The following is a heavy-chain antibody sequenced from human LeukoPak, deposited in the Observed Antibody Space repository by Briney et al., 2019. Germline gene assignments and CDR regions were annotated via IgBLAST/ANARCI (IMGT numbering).Heavy chain of an antibody. CDR1: GFTFSSYW. J-gene: IGHJ6*03. CDR2: IKQEGSEK. D-gene: IGHD2-2*01. Sequence: GGALRLSCAASGFTFSSYWMSWVRQAPGKGLEWVANIKQEGSEKYYVDSVKGRFTISRDNAKNSLYLQMNRLRVEDTAVYYCARESIVVVPAEGGYMDVWGKGTTVTISS. V-gene: IGHV3-7*01. CDR3: ARESIVVVPAEGGYMDV.